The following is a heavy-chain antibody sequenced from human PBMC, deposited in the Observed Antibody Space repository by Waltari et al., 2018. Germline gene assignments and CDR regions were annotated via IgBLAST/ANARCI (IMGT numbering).Heavy chain of an antibody. CDR2: IYYSGST. D-gene: IGHD3-3*01. CDR3: ARGRGRAVITPFDY. J-gene: IGHJ4*02. CDR1: GGSISFYY. V-gene: IGHV4-59*01. Sequence: QVQLQESGPGLVKPSETLSLTCTVSGGSISFYYWSWIRQPPGKGLEWIGYIYYSGSTTYNPSLKSRVTISVDTSKNQFSLKLSSVTAADTAVYYCARGRGRAVITPFDYWGQGTLVTVSS.